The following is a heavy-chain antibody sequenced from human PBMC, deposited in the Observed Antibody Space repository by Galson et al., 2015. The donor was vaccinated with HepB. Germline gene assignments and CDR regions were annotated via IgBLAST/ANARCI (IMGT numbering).Heavy chain of an antibody. CDR1: GYTFTSYY. J-gene: IGHJ6*02. CDR3: ARDRRRIVVVPAALAEGAGMDV. CDR2: INPSGGST. D-gene: IGHD2-2*01. Sequence: SVKVSCKASGYTFTSYYMHWVRQAPGQGLEWMGIINPSGGSTSYAQKFQGRVTMTRDTPTSTVYMELSSLRSEDTAVYYCARDRRRIVVVPAALAEGAGMDVWGQGTTVTVSS. V-gene: IGHV1-46*01.